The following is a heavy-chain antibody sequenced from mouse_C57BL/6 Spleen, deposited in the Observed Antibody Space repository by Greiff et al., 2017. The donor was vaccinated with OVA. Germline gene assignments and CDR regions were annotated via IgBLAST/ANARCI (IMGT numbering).Heavy chain of an antibody. Sequence: VHLVESGGDLVKPGGSLKLSCAASGFTFSSYGMSWVRQTPDKRLEWVATISSGGSYTYYPNSVKGRFTISRDTAKNTLYLQMSSLTSEDPAMYYCARDYGISDGFAYWGQGTLVTVSA. J-gene: IGHJ3*01. CDR1: GFTFSSYG. CDR3: ARDYGISDGFAY. V-gene: IGHV5-6*01. CDR2: ISSGGSYT. D-gene: IGHD1-1*01.